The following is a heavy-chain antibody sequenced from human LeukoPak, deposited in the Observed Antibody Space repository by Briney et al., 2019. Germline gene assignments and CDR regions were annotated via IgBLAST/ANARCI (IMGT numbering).Heavy chain of an antibody. Sequence: DPGGSLRLSCAASGFTVSSNYMSWVRQAPGKGLEWVSGIYSGGSTYYADSVKGRFTISRDNSKNTLYLQMNSLRAEDTAVYYCAGLTYYYDSSGYPIDYWGQGTLVTVSS. J-gene: IGHJ4*02. V-gene: IGHV3-53*01. CDR2: IYSGGST. CDR3: AGLTYYYDSSGYPIDY. D-gene: IGHD3-22*01. CDR1: GFTVSSNY.